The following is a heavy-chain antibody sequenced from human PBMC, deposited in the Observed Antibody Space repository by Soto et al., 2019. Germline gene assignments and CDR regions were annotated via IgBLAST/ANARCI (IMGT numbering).Heavy chain of an antibody. J-gene: IGHJ4*02. CDR1: GYSFTSYW. CDR3: ARGPSIAARPWPFEY. D-gene: IGHD6-6*01. V-gene: IGHV5-51*01. Sequence: GESLKISCKGSGYSFTSYWIGWVRQMPGKGLEWMGIIYPGDSDTSYSPSFQGQVTISADKSISTAYLKLSSVTAADTAVYYCARGPSIAARPWPFEYWGQGTRVTVSS. CDR2: IYPGDSDT.